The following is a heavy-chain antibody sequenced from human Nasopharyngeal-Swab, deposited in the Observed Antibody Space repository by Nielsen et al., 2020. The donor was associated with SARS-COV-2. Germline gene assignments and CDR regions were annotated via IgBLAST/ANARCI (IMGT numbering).Heavy chain of an antibody. CDR1: GFTFRNYN. CDR2: ISTSSSTI. CDR3: ARATDTSTYGLYY. V-gene: IGHV3-48*04. J-gene: IGHJ4*02. Sequence: GESLKISCVASGFTFRNYNINWVRQAPGRGLECVSYISTSSSTIHYADSVKGRFTISRDNAKDSLYLQMSSLRAEDTAFYYCARATDTSTYGLYYWGQGTLVTVSS. D-gene: IGHD3-10*01.